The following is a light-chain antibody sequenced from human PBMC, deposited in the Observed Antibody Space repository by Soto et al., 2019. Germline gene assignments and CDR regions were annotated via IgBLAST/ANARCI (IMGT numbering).Light chain of an antibody. Sequence: QSLLTQPASVSGSPGQSITISCTGTSSDVGSHNLVSWYQHYPGKAPKLIIFEASKRPSGVSNRFSGSKSGSTASLTISGLQAEDEADYYCCSSAAGSTYVFGTGTKVTVL. CDR2: EAS. V-gene: IGLV2-23*01. CDR1: SSDVGSHNL. CDR3: CSSAAGSTYV. J-gene: IGLJ1*01.